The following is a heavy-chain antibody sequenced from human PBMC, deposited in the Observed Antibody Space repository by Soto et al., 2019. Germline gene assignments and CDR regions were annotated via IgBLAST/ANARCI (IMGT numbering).Heavy chain of an antibody. CDR2: IIPIFGTA. V-gene: IGHV1-69*13. Sequence: SGKVSCKASRVAFSKFIVTWVRQAPGLGLEWVGGIIPIFGTANYAQKFQGRVTITADESTSTSYMEVNNLRSEDTAVYYCAKVRYSSPMGYYYGMDVWGQGTTVTVSS. D-gene: IGHD6-19*01. J-gene: IGHJ6*02. CDR3: AKVRYSSPMGYYYGMDV. CDR1: RVAFSKFI.